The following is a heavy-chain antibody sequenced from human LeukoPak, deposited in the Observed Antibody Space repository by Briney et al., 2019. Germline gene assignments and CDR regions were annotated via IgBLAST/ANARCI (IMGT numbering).Heavy chain of an antibody. D-gene: IGHD3-3*01. CDR1: GSTFSSYA. CDR3: ARDTVDFWSGYYGPVIDY. V-gene: IGHV3-23*01. CDR2: ISGSGGST. Sequence: GGSLRLSCAASGSTFSSYAMSWVRQAPGKGLEWVAAISGSGGSTYYADYVKGRFTISRDNSKNTLYLQLNSLRAEDTAVYYCARDTVDFWSGYYGPVIDYWGQGTLVTVSS. J-gene: IGHJ4*02.